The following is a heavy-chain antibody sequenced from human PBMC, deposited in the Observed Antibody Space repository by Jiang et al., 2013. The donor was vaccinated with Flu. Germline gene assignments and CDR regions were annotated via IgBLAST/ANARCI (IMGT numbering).Heavy chain of an antibody. CDR1: GGSFSNYY. D-gene: IGHD5-24*01. V-gene: IGHV4-34*01. J-gene: IGHJ4*02. Sequence: LLKPSETLSLTCAVYGGSFSNYYWSWIRQPPGKGLEWIGEINHSGITNYSPSLKSRVSISVDTSKNQFSLKLSSVTAADTAVYYCARNEMATNYWGQGTLVTVSS. CDR3: ARNEMATNY. CDR2: INHSGIT.